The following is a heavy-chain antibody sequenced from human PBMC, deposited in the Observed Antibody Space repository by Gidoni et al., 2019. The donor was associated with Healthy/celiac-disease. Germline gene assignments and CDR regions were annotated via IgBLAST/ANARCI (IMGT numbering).Heavy chain of an antibody. CDR3: ARDLRYYDSSEGFDY. CDR2: IYSGGST. J-gene: IGHJ4*02. CDR1: GFTFSSNY. Sequence: EVQLVESGGGLVQPGGSLRLSCAASGFTFSSNYMSWVRQAPGKGLEWVSVIYSGGSTYYADSVKGRFTISRDNSKNTLYLQMNSLRAEDTAVYYCARDLRYYDSSEGFDYWGQGTLVTVSS. D-gene: IGHD3-22*01. V-gene: IGHV3-66*02.